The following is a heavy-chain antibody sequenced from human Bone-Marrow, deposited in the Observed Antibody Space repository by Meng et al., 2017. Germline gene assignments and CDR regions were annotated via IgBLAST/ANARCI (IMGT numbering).Heavy chain of an antibody. J-gene: IGHJ5*02. Sequence: QLQAAGPGLGMPSGTLFLPCSVSGGSVSSSYGWRWVRQHPGKGMEWIGEIYHSGSTNYNQFLKSLVTISVDKSKNQFSLKLSSVTAADTAVYYCARRVSGSGLTTDWFDPWGQGTLVTVSS. CDR3: ARRVSGSGLTTDWFDP. V-gene: IGHV4-4*02. CDR1: GGSVSSSYG. CDR2: IYHSGST. D-gene: IGHD4-17*01.